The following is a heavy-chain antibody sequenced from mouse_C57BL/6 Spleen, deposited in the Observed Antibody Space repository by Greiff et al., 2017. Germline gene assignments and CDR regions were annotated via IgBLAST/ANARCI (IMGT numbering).Heavy chain of an antibody. D-gene: IGHD3-2*02. CDR2: INPSNGGT. CDR1: GYNFTSYW. J-gene: IGHJ3*01. Sequence: QVQLQQPGTELVKPGASVKLSCKASGYNFTSYWMHWVKQRPGQGLEWIGNINPSNGGTNYNEKFKSKATLTVDKSSSTAYMQLSSLTSEDSAVYYCARVAAQAKAWFAYWGQGTLVTVSA. V-gene: IGHV1-53*01. CDR3: ARVAAQAKAWFAY.